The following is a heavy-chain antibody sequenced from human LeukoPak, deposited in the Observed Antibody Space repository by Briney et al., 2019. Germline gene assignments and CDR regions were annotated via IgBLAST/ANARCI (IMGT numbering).Heavy chain of an antibody. CDR2: ISAYNGNT. CDR3: ARALGITGTNDAFDI. V-gene: IGHV1-18*01. Sequence: ASVKVSCKASGYTFTSYGISWVRQAPGQGLEWMGWISAYNGNTNYAQKLQGRVTMTTDTSTSTAYMELRSLRSDDTAVYYCARALGITGTNDAFDIWGQGTMVTFSS. D-gene: IGHD1-20*01. J-gene: IGHJ3*02. CDR1: GYTFTSYG.